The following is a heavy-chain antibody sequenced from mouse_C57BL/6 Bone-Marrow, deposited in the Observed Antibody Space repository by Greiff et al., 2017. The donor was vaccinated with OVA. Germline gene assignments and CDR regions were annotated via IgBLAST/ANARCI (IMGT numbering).Heavy chain of an antibody. CDR1: GFNIKDDY. J-gene: IGHJ1*03. CDR3: TTGGYLSYWYFDV. D-gene: IGHD2-2*01. Sequence: EVQLQQSGAELVRPGASVKLSCTASGFNIKDDYMHWVKQRPEQGLEWIGWIDPENGDTEYASKFQAKATITADTSSNTAYLQLSSLTSEDTAVYDCTTGGYLSYWYFDVWGTGTTVTVSS. V-gene: IGHV14-4*01. CDR2: IDPENGDT.